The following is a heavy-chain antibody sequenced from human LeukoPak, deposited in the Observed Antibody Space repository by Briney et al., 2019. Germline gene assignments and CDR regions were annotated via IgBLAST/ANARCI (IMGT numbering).Heavy chain of an antibody. V-gene: IGHV3-15*01. Sequence: GGSLRLSCSVFGVNFTNAWMTWVRQAPGKGLESVGRIKSKNDDGTTDYAAPVRGRFIISRDDSKATVYLQMNSLKIEDTAVYYCSTEGDYWGHGTLVTVSS. CDR1: GVNFTNAW. CDR3: STEGDY. J-gene: IGHJ4*03. CDR2: IKSKNDDGTT.